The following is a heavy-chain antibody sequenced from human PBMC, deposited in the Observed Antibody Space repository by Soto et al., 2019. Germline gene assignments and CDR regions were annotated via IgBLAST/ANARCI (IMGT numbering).Heavy chain of an antibody. D-gene: IGHD4-4*01. CDR3: ARVVMTTVPESYYYGMDV. CDR2: IIPFIGTA. CDR1: GGTFSSYA. J-gene: IGHJ6*04. V-gene: IGHV1-69*11. Sequence: SVKVSCKASGGTFSSYAISWVRQAPGQGLEWMGRIIPFIGTANYAQKFQGRVTITADESTSTAYMELTSLRSEDTAVYYCARVVMTTVPESYYYGMDVWGKGTRVTVSS.